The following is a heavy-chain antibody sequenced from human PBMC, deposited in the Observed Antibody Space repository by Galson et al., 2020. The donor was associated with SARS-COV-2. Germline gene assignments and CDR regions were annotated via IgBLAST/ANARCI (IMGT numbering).Heavy chain of an antibody. D-gene: IGHD3-10*01. CDR2: IRSNTCGGASTFGGAS. CDR1: GFTFGDYD. J-gene: IGHJ3*02. Sequence: GGSLRISCIASGFTFGDYDMHWVRQAPGQGLEWVAFIRSNTCGGASTFGGASESAASVEGRFTISRDDPKGIAYLQINSLKIEDTAVYYCSRDPRAYDYQSAPGAFDIWGQGTMVTVSS. CDR3: SRDPRAYDYQSAPGAFDI. V-gene: IGHV3-49*04.